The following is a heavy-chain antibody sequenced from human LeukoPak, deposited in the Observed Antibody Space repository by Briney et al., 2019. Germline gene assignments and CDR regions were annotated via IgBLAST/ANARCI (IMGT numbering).Heavy chain of an antibody. CDR3: AKDPRGLLWFGDPKGLYYYYYYMDV. D-gene: IGHD3-10*01. V-gene: IGHV3-48*03. CDR1: GFTFRSYE. Sequence: PGGSLRLSCAASGFTFRSYEMNWVRQAPGKGLEWVSYISSGGTTKSYADSVKGRFTIARDNAKNSLSLQIDSLRAEDTAVYYCAKDPRGLLWFGDPKGLYYYYYYMDVWGKGTTVTISS. J-gene: IGHJ6*03. CDR2: ISSGGTTK.